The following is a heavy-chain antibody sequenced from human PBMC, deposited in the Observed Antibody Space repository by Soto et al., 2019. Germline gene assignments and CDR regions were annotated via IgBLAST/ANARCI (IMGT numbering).Heavy chain of an antibody. J-gene: IGHJ3*02. CDR3: AREGGGSYGAFDI. CDR1: GGSMSRGDYY. D-gene: IGHD1-26*01. Sequence: PSETLSLTCTVSGGSMSRGDYYWSWIRQPPGKGLEWIGYIYHSGSTYYSPSFKNRVAISVDTSKNQFSLKLTSVTAADTAVYYCAREGGGSYGAFDIWGQGTMVTVSS. V-gene: IGHV4-30-4*01. CDR2: IYHSGST.